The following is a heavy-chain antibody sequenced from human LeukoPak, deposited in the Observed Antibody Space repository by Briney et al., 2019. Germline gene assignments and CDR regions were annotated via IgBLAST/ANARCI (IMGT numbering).Heavy chain of an antibody. CDR1: GFTFSSYE. D-gene: IGHD3-22*01. CDR2: ISSSGSSI. Sequence: AGGSLRLSCAASGFTFSSYELNWVRQTLGKGLEWVSYISSSGSSIYYADSVKGRFTISRDNAKNSLYLQMNSLRAEDTAVYYCARQYYYDTSGYDAFDIWGQGTMVTVSS. CDR3: ARQYYYDTSGYDAFDI. V-gene: IGHV3-48*03. J-gene: IGHJ3*02.